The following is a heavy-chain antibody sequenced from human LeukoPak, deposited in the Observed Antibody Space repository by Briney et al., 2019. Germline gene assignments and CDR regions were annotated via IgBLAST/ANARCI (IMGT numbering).Heavy chain of an antibody. CDR2: ISAYNGNT. CDR1: GYTFTSYG. J-gene: IGHJ4*02. CDR3: ARARPREQLVPIDY. Sequence: AAVKVSCKASGYTFTSYGISWVRQAPGQGLEWMGWISAYNGNTNYAQKLQGRVTMTTDTSTSTAYMELRSLRSDDTAVYYCARARPREQLVPIDYWGQGNLVTVSS. D-gene: IGHD6-6*01. V-gene: IGHV1-18*01.